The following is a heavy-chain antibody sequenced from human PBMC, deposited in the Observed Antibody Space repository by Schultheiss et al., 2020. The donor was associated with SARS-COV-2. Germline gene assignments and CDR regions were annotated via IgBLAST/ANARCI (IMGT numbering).Heavy chain of an antibody. Sequence: GESLKISCKASGYTFTSYAMHWVRQAPGQRLEWMGWSNAGNGNTKYSQEFQGRVTITRDTSASTAYMELSSLRSEDMAVYYCARESRYSSSWTPGSWFDPWGQGTLVTVSS. CDR1: GYTFTSYA. J-gene: IGHJ5*02. V-gene: IGHV1-3*02. D-gene: IGHD6-13*01. CDR2: SNAGNGNT. CDR3: ARESRYSSSWTPGSWFDP.